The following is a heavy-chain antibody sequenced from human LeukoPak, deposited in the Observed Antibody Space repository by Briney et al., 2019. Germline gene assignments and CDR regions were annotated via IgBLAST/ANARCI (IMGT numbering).Heavy chain of an antibody. CDR1: GYSISSGYY. D-gene: IGHD3-10*01. CDR2: IYHSGST. V-gene: IGHV4-38-2*02. CDR3: ARRGGMVRGVNLDY. Sequence: PSETLSLTCTVSGYSISSGYYWGWIRQPPGKGLEWIGSIYHSGSTYYNPSLKSRVTISVDTSKNQFSLKLSSVTAADTAVYYCARRGGMVRGVNLDYWGQGTLVTVSS. J-gene: IGHJ4*02.